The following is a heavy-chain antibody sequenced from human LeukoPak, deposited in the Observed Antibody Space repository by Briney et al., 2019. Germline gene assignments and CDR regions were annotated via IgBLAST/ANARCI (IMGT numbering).Heavy chain of an antibody. Sequence: GSSVKVSCKASGGTFSSYAISWVRQAPGQGLEWMGGIIPIFGTANYAQKFQGRVTITADESTSTAYMELSILRSEDTAVYYCARDQAVAGIYYFDYWGQGTLVTVSS. J-gene: IGHJ4*02. CDR3: ARDQAVAGIYYFDY. V-gene: IGHV1-69*01. CDR2: IIPIFGTA. CDR1: GGTFSSYA. D-gene: IGHD6-19*01.